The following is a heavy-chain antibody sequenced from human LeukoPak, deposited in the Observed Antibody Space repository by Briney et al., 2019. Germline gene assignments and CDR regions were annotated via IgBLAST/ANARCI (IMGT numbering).Heavy chain of an antibody. Sequence: GASVKVSCKTSGYCFSTYGISWVRQAPGQGLEWMGWISAYNGNTNYAQKFQGRVTMTTDTSTSTAHLEMRSLRPDDTAVYYCARETIEAFDVWGQGTMVTVSS. CDR3: ARETIEAFDV. CDR2: ISAYNGNT. J-gene: IGHJ3*01. V-gene: IGHV1-18*01. CDR1: GYCFSTYG. D-gene: IGHD4/OR15-4a*01.